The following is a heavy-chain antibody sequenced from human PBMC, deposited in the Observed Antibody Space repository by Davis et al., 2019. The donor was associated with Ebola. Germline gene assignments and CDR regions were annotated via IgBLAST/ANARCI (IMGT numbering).Heavy chain of an antibody. CDR2: ISGSGGST. V-gene: IGHV3-23*01. D-gene: IGHD3-3*01. CDR3: AKELRFLEWLLVGPFDY. J-gene: IGHJ4*02. CDR1: GFTFSSYA. Sequence: GESLKISCAASGFTFSSYAMSWVRQAPGKGLEWVSAISGSGGSTYYADSVKGRFTISRDNSKNTLYLQMNSLRAEDTAVYYCAKELRFLEWLLVGPFDYWGQGTLVTVSS.